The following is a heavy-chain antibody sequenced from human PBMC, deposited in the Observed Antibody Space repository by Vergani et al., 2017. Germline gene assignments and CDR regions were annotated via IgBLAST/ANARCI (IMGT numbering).Heavy chain of an antibody. CDR1: GFTFSSYS. Sequence: VQLVESGGGLVKPGGSLRLSCAASGFTFSSYSMNWVRQAPGKGLEWVSSISSSSSYIYYADSVKGRFTISRDNAKNSLYLQMNSLRAEDTAVYYCARDGSGSYWSDYWGQGTLVTVSS. D-gene: IGHD3-10*01. J-gene: IGHJ4*02. V-gene: IGHV3-21*01. CDR2: ISSSSSYI. CDR3: ARDGSGSYWSDY.